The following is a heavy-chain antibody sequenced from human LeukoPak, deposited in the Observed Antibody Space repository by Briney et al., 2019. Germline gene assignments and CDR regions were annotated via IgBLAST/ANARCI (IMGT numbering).Heavy chain of an antibody. J-gene: IGHJ4*02. D-gene: IGHD3-10*01. V-gene: IGHV3-7*01. CDR3: ARDPYYGSGSYYD. Sequence: PGGSLRLSCAASGFTFSSYWMSWVRQAPGKGLEWVANIKQDGSEKYYVDSVKGRFTISRDNAKNSLYLQMNSLRAEDTAVYYCARDPYYGSGSYYDWGQGTLVTVSS. CDR1: GFTFSSYW. CDR2: IKQDGSEK.